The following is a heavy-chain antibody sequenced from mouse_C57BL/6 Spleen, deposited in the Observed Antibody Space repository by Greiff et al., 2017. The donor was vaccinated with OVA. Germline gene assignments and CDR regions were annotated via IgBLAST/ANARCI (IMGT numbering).Heavy chain of an antibody. CDR3: TRYGYLDY. D-gene: IGHD2-10*02. J-gene: IGHJ2*01. V-gene: IGHV1-15*01. CDR2: IDPETGGT. Sequence: VKLMESGAELVRPGASVTLSCKASGYTFTDYEMHWVKQTPVHGLEWIGAIDPETGGTAYNQKFKGEAILTADKSSSTAYMELRSLTSEDSAVYYCTRYGYLDYWGKGTTLTVSS. CDR1: GYTFTDYE.